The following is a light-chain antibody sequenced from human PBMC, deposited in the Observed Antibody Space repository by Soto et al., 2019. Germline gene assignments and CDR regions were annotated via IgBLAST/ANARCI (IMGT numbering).Light chain of an antibody. CDR2: AAS. V-gene: IGKV1-9*01. CDR3: QQLNSYPHT. Sequence: DIQLTQSPSFLSASVGDRVTITCRASQGISSYLAWYQQKPGKAPKLLIYAASTLQSGVPSRFSGSGSGTEFTLTISSLQPEDFATYYRQQLNSYPHTFGPGTKVDIK. J-gene: IGKJ3*01. CDR1: QGISSY.